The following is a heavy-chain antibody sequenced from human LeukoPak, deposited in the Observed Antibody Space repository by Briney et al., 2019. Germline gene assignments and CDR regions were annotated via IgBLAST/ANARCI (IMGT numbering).Heavy chain of an antibody. V-gene: IGHV4-38-2*02. CDR2: IYHSGST. CDR1: GYSISSGYY. Sequence: SEALSLTCTVSGYSISSGYYWGWIRQPPGKGLEWIGSIYHSGSTYYNPSLKSRVTISVDTSKNQFSLKLSSVTAADTAVYYCASLGPVVPAAAIFYYMDVWGKGTTATVSS. CDR3: ASLGPVVPAAAIFYYMDV. J-gene: IGHJ6*03. D-gene: IGHD2-2*01.